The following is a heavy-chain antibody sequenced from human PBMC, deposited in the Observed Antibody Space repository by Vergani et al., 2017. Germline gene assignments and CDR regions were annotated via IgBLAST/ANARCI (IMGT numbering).Heavy chain of an antibody. Sequence: EVQLVESGGGLVKPGGSLRLSCAASGFTFSDFSMSWVRQAPGKGLEWVAFIGSSGPYINYADSVKGRFIISRDNTNNSLFLQLRSLRAEVAAVYYCARDCTSGGCPDNYGMDVWGQGATVTVSS. CDR2: IGSSGPYI. J-gene: IGHJ6*02. V-gene: IGHV3-21*06. D-gene: IGHD2-8*01. CDR3: ARDCTSGGCPDNYGMDV. CDR1: GFTFSDFS.